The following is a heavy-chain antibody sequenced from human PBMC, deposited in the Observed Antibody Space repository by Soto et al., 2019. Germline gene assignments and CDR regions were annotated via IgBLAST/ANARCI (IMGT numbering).Heavy chain of an antibody. V-gene: IGHV4-34*01. CDR2: INHSGST. D-gene: IGHD3-22*01. CDR1: GGSFSGYY. J-gene: IGHJ4*02. Sequence: PSETLSLTCAVYGGSFSGYYWNWIRQPPGKGLEWIGEINHSGSTNYNPSLKSRVTISLDTSKNQFSLKLNSVTAADTAVYFCARGRIYSERPIYLPFLDFDYWGQGALVTVSS. CDR3: ARGRIYSERPIYLPFLDFDY.